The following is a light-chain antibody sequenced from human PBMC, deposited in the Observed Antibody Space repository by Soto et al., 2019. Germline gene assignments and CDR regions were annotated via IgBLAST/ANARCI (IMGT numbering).Light chain of an antibody. CDR2: GAS. CDR1: QGVSSDS. J-gene: IGKJ2*03. V-gene: IGKV3-20*01. CDR3: QQYGSSPPS. Sequence: EIALTQSPGTLSFSPGERATLSCRASQGVSSDSLAWYQQKPGQAPRLLIYGASSRATRIPDRFSGSGSGTDFTLTVSRLEREEVAVFYCQQYGSSPPSFGQGTKVEIK.